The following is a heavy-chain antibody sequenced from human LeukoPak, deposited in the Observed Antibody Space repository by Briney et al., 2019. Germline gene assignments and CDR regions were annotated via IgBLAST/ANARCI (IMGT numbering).Heavy chain of an antibody. CDR2: IYYSGST. D-gene: IGHD5-24*01. J-gene: IGHJ2*01. CDR3: AGGRDGYNRGYFDL. V-gene: IGHV4-59*01. Sequence: SETLSLTCTVSGGSISSYYWSWIRQPPGKGLEWIGYIYYSGSTNYNPSLKSRVTISVDTSKNQFSLKLSSVTAADTAVYYCAGGRDGYNRGYFDLWGRGTLVTVSS. CDR1: GGSISSYY.